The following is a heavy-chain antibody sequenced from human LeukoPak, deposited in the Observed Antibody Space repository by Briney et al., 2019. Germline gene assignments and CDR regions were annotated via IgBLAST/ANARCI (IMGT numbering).Heavy chain of an antibody. D-gene: IGHD4-17*01. J-gene: IGHJ4*02. CDR2: ISRSARSI. Sequence: PGGSLRLSCASSGFTFSTYSMSWVRQAPGKGLEWVSYISRSARSIYYADSVKGRFTTSRENAKNSLYLQMNSLRAEDTAIYFCARNDYGDYGIDYWGQGTLVTVSS. CDR3: ARNDYGDYGIDY. CDR1: GFTFSTYS. V-gene: IGHV3-21*01.